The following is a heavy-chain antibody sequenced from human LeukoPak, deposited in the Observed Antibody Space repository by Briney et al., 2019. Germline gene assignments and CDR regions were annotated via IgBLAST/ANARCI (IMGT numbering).Heavy chain of an antibody. CDR3: VKSAGKDGYRDVFDI. J-gene: IGHJ3*02. Sequence: GGSLRLSCAASGFTFSSYSVNWVRQAPGKGLEWVSTITKSGDQTHYADSVRGLFTISRDIFKNTLYLQMNSLRAEDTAVYHCVKSAGKDGYRDVFDIWGQGTVVTVSS. CDR1: GFTFSSYS. V-gene: IGHV3-21*04. D-gene: IGHD5-24*01. CDR2: ITKSGDQT.